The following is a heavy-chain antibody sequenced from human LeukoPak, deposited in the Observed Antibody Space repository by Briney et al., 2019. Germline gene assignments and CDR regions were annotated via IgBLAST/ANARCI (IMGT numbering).Heavy chain of an antibody. V-gene: IGHV4-59*11. CDR1: GASMFSHY. Sequence: SETLSLTCTVSGASMFSHYWSWIRQTPGKGLEWIGKIYLVDDTTKYNPSLGGRVNISVDTSRNQFSLHLSHVTAADTAVYYCARQIASAGTAGFDFWGQGALVTVSS. J-gene: IGHJ4*02. CDR3: ARQIASAGTAGFDF. CDR2: IYLVDDTT. D-gene: IGHD6-13*01.